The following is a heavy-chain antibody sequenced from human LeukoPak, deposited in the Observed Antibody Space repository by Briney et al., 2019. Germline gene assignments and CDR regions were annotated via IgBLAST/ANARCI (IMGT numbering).Heavy chain of an antibody. CDR3: VRDHYYNSSGYTFGY. J-gene: IGHJ4*02. CDR1: GDSIRSGGYT. V-gene: IGHV4-61*08. D-gene: IGHD3-22*01. Sequence: PSETLSLTCVVSGDSIRSGGYTWTWIRQPPGKGLEWIGYVYSSGTTNYNPSLKGRVTISADTSKNQFSLKLSSVTAADTAMYYCVRDHYYNSSGYTFGYWGQGTLVTVSS. CDR2: VYSSGTT.